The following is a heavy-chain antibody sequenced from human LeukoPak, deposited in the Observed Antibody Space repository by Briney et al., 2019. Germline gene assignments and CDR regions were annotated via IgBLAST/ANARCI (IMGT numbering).Heavy chain of an antibody. J-gene: IGHJ4*02. D-gene: IGHD1-20*01. CDR2: IHYSGNT. CDR3: ARIITENLRRFDY. CDR1: GGSISSSSYY. V-gene: IGHV4-39*01. Sequence: PSETLSLTCIVSGGSISSSSYYWGWIRQPPGKGLEWIGSIHYSGNTYYNPSLKSRVTISVDTSKNQFSLKLSSVTAADTAVYYCARIITENLRRFDYWGQGTLVTVSS.